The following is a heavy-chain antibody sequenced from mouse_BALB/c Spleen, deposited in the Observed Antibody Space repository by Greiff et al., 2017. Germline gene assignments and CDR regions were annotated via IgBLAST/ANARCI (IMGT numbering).Heavy chain of an antibody. CDR3: AREGDRRYDDAMDY. Sequence: QVQLQQSGPELVKPGASVRISCKASGYTFTSYYIHWVKQRPGQGLEWIGWIYPGNVNTKYNEKFKGKATLTADKSSSTAYMQLSSLTSEDSAVYFCAREGDRRYDDAMDYWGQGTSVTVSS. V-gene: IGHV1S56*01. J-gene: IGHJ4*01. D-gene: IGHD2-14*01. CDR1: GYTFTSYY. CDR2: IYPGNVNT.